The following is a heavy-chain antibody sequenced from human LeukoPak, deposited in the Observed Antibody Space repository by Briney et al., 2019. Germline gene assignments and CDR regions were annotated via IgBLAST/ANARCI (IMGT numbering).Heavy chain of an antibody. CDR1: GFTFNSYA. V-gene: IGHV3-7*03. J-gene: IGHJ6*03. CDR3: ARARPLDRYYYYMDV. Sequence: GGSLRLSCAASGFTFNSYAIHWVRQAPGKGLEWVANINQDGSDKSYVDSVKGRFTISRDNAKNSLYLQMNSLRAEDTAVYYCARARPLDRYYYYMDVWGKGTTVTISS. CDR2: INQDGSDK.